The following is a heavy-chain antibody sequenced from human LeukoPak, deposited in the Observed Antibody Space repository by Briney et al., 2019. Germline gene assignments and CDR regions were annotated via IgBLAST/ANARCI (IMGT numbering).Heavy chain of an antibody. V-gene: IGHV1-69*13. CDR2: IIPIFGTA. Sequence: ASVKVSCTASGGTFSSYAISWVRQAPGQGLEWMGGIIPIFGTANYAQKFQGRVTITADESTSTAYMELSSLRSEDTAVYYCARRKTHGSGSYPYYYYYGMDVWGKGTTVTVSS. CDR1: GGTFSSYA. D-gene: IGHD3-10*01. CDR3: ARRKTHGSGSYPYYYYYGMDV. J-gene: IGHJ6*04.